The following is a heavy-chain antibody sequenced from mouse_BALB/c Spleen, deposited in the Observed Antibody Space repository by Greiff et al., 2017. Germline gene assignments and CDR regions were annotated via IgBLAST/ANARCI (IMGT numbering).Heavy chain of an antibody. Sequence: VQLRQSGPELVKPGASVKISCKASGYTFTDYNMHWVKQSHGKSLEWIGYIYPYNGGTGYNQKFKSKATLTVDNSSSTAYMELRSLTSEDSAVYYCARWFYYGYFYAMDYWGQGTSVTVSS. CDR3: ARWFYYGYFYAMDY. V-gene: IGHV1S29*02. CDR2: IYPYNGGT. D-gene: IGHD1-2*01. CDR1: GYTFTDYN. J-gene: IGHJ4*01.